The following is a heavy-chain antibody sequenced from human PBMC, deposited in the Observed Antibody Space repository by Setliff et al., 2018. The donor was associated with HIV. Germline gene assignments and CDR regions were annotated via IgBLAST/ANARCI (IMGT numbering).Heavy chain of an antibody. CDR2: IYHSGST. Sequence: SETLSLTCTVSGGSITSSNWGSWVRQPPGKGLEWIGEIYHSGSTHYNPSLQSRVTISVDKSKNQFSLRFRSVTAADTAIYYCARDAVLSSSWNVLPGYGRDVWGQGTTVTVSS. V-gene: IGHV4-4*02. D-gene: IGHD6-13*01. CDR3: ARDAVLSSSWNVLPGYGRDV. CDR1: GGSITSSNW. J-gene: IGHJ6*02.